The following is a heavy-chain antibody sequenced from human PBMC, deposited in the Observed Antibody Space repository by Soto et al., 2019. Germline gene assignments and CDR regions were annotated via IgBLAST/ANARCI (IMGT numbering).Heavy chain of an antibody. CDR2: MNPNSGNT. CDR1: GYTFTSYD. Sequence: GASVKVSCKASGYTFTSYDINWVRQATGQGLEWMGWMNPNSGNTGYAQKFQGRVTMTRNTSISTAYTELSSLRSEDTAVYYCASPARNYDFWSGYSFDIWGQGTMVTVSS. CDR3: ASPARNYDFWSGYSFDI. J-gene: IGHJ3*02. D-gene: IGHD3-3*01. V-gene: IGHV1-8*01.